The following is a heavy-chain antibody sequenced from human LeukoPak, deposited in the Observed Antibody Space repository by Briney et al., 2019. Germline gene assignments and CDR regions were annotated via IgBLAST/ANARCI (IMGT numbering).Heavy chain of an antibody. D-gene: IGHD3-22*01. V-gene: IGHV3-11*05. CDR1: GFTFSDYY. CDR3: ARDYYDSSGYYGVDY. J-gene: IGHJ4*02. Sequence: GGSLRLSCAASGFTFSDYYMSWIRQAPGKGLEWVSYISSSSSYTNYADSVKGRFTISRDNAKNTLSLQMNSLRAEDTAVYYCARDYYDSSGYYGVDYWGQGTLATVSS. CDR2: ISSSSSYT.